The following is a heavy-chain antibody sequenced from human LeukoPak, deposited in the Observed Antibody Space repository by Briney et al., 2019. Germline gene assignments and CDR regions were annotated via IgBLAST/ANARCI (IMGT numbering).Heavy chain of an antibody. CDR3: ARSPRSGSGSWFDP. Sequence: GGSLRLSCTVSGFTVSSNSMSWVRQAPGKGLEWVSFIYSDNTHYSDSVKGRFTISRDNSKNTLYLQMNSLRAEDTAVYYCARSPRSGSGSWFDPWGQGTLVSVSS. D-gene: IGHD3-22*01. V-gene: IGHV3-53*01. CDR1: GFTVSSNS. CDR2: IYSDNT. J-gene: IGHJ5*02.